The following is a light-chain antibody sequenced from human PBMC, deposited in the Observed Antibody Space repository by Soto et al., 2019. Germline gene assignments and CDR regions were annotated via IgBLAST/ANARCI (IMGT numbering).Light chain of an antibody. CDR3: SSWDDSLNGVV. CDR2: GDN. CDR1: SSNIGSKT. Sequence: QSVLTQPPSASGTPGQTVTVSCSGSSSNIGSKTVNWYQQLPGTAPILLIYGDNQRPSGVPDRFSGSKSGTSASLAISGLQSDDEADYYCSSWDDSLNGVVFGGGTKLTVL. V-gene: IGLV1-44*01. J-gene: IGLJ2*01.